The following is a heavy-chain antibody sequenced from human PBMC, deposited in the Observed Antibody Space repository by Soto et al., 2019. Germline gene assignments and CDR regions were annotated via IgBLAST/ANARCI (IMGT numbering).Heavy chain of an antibody. CDR3: ARAGRVPHVFLNSFDY. CDR1: GYTLTELS. D-gene: IGHD3-16*01. CDR2: FDPEDGET. J-gene: IGHJ4*02. Sequence: ASVKVSCKVSGYTLTELSMHWVRQAPGKGLEWMGGFDPEDGETIYAQKFQGRVTMTSDTSTSTVYMELSSLRSEDTAVYYCARAGRVPHVFLNSFDYWGQGTLVTVSS. V-gene: IGHV1-24*01.